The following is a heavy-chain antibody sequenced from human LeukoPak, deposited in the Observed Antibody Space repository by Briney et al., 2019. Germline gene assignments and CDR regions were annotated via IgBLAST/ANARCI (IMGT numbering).Heavy chain of an antibody. J-gene: IGHJ4*02. D-gene: IGHD2-2*01. CDR3: ARGGRFCFNGKCYPQSFDY. V-gene: IGHV1-18*01. CDR1: GYTFTTYG. CDR2: ISVHNGDT. Sequence: ASVKVSCKPSGYTFTTYGINGVRQAPGQGLEWMGWISVHNGDTNYAPKFQDRVTMTTDTSTGTAYMELRSLKSDDTAVFYCARGGRFCFNGKCYPQSFDYWGQGTLVTVSS.